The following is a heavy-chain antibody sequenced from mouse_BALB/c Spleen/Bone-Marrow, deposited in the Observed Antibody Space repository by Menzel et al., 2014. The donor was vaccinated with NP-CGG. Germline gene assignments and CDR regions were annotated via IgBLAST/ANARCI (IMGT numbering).Heavy chain of an antibody. CDR3: ARDDYDAIAY. D-gene: IGHD2-4*01. Sequence: LEESGAELAKPGASVKMSCKASGYTFTSYWMHWVKQRPGQGLEWIGYINPSTGYTEYNQKFKDKATLTAVKSSTTAYMQLRSLTSEDSAVYYCARDDYDAIAYWGQGTLDTVSA. V-gene: IGHV1-7*01. J-gene: IGHJ3*01. CDR2: INPSTGYT. CDR1: GYTFTSYW.